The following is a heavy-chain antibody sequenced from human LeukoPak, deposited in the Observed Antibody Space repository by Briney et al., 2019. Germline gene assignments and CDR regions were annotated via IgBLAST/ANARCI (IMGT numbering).Heavy chain of an antibody. V-gene: IGHV4-61*02. CDR1: GGSISSGSYY. J-gene: IGHJ5*02. D-gene: IGHD3-3*01. Sequence: SQTLSLTCTVSGGSISSGSYYWGWVRQPGGRGLEWIGRIYTSGSTNYNPSLKSRVTISVATSKNQFSLKLSSVTAADTAVYYCARARVTIFGVVTQGNWFDPWGQGTLVTVSS. CDR3: ARARVTIFGVVTQGNWFDP. CDR2: IYTSGST.